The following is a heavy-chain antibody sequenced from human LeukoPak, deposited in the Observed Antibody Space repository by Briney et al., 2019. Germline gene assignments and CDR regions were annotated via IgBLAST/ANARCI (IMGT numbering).Heavy chain of an antibody. V-gene: IGHV4-61*02. J-gene: IGHJ6*03. D-gene: IGHD2-2*01. CDR1: GGSISSGSYY. CDR2: IYTSGST. CDR3: ARSRGYYYYYMDV. Sequence: SETLSLICTVSGGSISSGSYYWSWIRQPAGKGLEWIGRIYTSGSTNYNPSLKSRVTISVDTSKNQFSLKLSSVTAADTAVYYCARSRGYYYYYMDVWGKGTTVTVSS.